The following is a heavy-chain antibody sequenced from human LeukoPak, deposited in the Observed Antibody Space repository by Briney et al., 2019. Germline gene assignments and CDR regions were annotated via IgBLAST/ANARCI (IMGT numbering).Heavy chain of an antibody. CDR1: GFSFDVYG. D-gene: IGHD5/OR15-5a*01. V-gene: IGHV3-20*04. Sequence: GGSLRLSCAASGFSFDVYGMAWVRQAPGKGLEWVSGTNWNGAATRYADSVKGRFTISRDNAKNSLYLQMNSLRAEDTAVYYCARSTPQSYWGQGTLVTVSS. CDR2: TNWNGAAT. CDR3: ARSTPQSY. J-gene: IGHJ4*02.